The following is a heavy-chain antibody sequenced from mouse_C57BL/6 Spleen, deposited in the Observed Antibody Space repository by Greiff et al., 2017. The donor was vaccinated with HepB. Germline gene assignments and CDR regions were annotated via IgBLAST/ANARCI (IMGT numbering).Heavy chain of an antibody. CDR2: IWSGGST. CDR1: GFSLTSYG. CDR3: ARKGGGIYDGAMDY. Sequence: QVQLKQSGPGLVQPSQSLSITCTVSGFSLTSYGVHWVRQSPGKGLEWLGVIWSGGSTDYNAAFISRLSISKDNSKSQVFFKMNSLQADDTAIYYLARKGGGIYDGAMDYWGQGTSVTVSS. V-gene: IGHV2-2*01. D-gene: IGHD2-3*01. J-gene: IGHJ4*01.